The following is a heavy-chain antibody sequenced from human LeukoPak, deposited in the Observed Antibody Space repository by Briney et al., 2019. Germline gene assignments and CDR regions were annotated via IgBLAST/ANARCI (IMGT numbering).Heavy chain of an antibody. Sequence: GGSLRLSCAASGFTVITNDMTCVRQAPGKGLEGVSVLYSGGNTRYADSVQGRFTISRDNSNNTLYLEMNSLSPDATAVYYCARGVEPLAANTLAYWGQGTLVTVSS. D-gene: IGHD1-14*01. CDR2: LYSGGNT. CDR1: GFTVITND. J-gene: IGHJ4*02. V-gene: IGHV3-53*01. CDR3: ARGVEPLAANTLAY.